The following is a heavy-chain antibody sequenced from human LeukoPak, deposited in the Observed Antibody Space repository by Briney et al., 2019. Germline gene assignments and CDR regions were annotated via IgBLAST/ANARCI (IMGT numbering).Heavy chain of an antibody. J-gene: IGHJ4*02. CDR1: GFTFSNFG. V-gene: IGHV3-30*02. D-gene: IGHD6-19*01. CDR3: AKPVAGPFDY. Sequence: GGSLRLPCAASGFTFSNFGMHWVRQAPGKGLEWVAFIRYDGSDNYYADSVKGRFTISRDNSKNTLSLQMNSLRAEDTAVYYCAKPVAGPFDYWGQGTLVTVSS. CDR2: IRYDGSDN.